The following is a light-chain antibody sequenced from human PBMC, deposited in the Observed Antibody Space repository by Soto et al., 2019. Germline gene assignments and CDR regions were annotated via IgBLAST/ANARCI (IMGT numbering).Light chain of an antibody. Sequence: DMVLTQSPGTLSLSPGERATLSCRASQSVSSTYLAWYQQKPGQAPRLLIYGASSRATGIPDRFSGSGSGTDFTLTISRLEPEDFAVYYCQRCAISPFSFGQGTKLEIK. CDR2: GAS. J-gene: IGKJ2*01. V-gene: IGKV3-20*01. CDR3: QRCAISPFS. CDR1: QSVSSTY.